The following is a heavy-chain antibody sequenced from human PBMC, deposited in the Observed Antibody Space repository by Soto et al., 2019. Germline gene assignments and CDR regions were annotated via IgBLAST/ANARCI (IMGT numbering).Heavy chain of an antibody. Sequence: EVQVVESGGGLVQPGGSLRLSCAASGFTVSNNYMSWVRQAPGKGLEWVSVIYSGGGTQYADSVKGRFTISRDNSKNNLFLQMNSLRADDTAVHYCARSVKDYNDYAWGQGTLVTVSS. J-gene: IGHJ5*02. CDR3: ARSVKDYNDYA. D-gene: IGHD4-17*01. V-gene: IGHV3-66*01. CDR1: GFTVSNNY. CDR2: IYSGGGT.